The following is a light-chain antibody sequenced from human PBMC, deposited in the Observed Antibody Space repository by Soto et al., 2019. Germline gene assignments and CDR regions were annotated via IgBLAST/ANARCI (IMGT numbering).Light chain of an antibody. J-gene: IGLJ3*02. V-gene: IGLV1-40*01. CDR2: GNS. Sequence: QSVLTQPPSVSGAPGQRVTISCTGSSSNIGAGYDVHWYQQLPGTAPKLLIYGNSNRPSGVPDRFSGSKSGTSASLAITGLQAEDEADYYRQAYDRSLSGWVFGGGTQLTVL. CDR1: SSNIGAGYD. CDR3: QAYDRSLSGWV.